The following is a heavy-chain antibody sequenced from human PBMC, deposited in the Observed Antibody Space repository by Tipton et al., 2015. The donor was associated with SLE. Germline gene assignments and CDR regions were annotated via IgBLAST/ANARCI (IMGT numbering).Heavy chain of an antibody. V-gene: IGHV4-39*07. CDR1: GGSISSSSYY. CDR2: IYYSGST. CDR3: ARVSRFLEMGYFDY. D-gene: IGHD3-3*01. J-gene: IGHJ4*02. Sequence: LSLTSTVSGGSISSSSYYWGWIRQPPGKGLEWIGSIYYSGSTYYNPSLKSRVPISVDTSKNQFSLKLSSVTAADTAVYYCARVSRFLEMGYFDYWGQGTLVTVSS.